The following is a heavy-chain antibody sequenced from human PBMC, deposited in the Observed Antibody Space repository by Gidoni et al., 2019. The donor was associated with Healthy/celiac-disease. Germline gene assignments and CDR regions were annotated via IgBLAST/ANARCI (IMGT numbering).Heavy chain of an antibody. CDR1: GFTFSGSA. CDR3: TRRGYSYGDFDY. J-gene: IGHJ4*02. Sequence: EVQLVESGGGLVQPGGSLKLSCAASGFTFSGSAMHWVRQASGKGLEWVGRIRSKANSYATAYAASVKGRFTISRDDSKNTAYLQMNSLKTEDTAVYYCTRRGYSYGDFDYWCQGTLVTVSS. D-gene: IGHD5-18*01. CDR2: IRSKANSYAT. V-gene: IGHV3-73*01.